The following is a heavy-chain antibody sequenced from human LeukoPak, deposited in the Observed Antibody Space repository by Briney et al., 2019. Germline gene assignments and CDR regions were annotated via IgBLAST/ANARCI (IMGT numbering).Heavy chain of an antibody. D-gene: IGHD1-26*01. CDR1: GGSISSSNW. Sequence: ETLSLTCAVSGGSISSSNWWSWVRQAPGKGLEWISILYVNENRYYADSVKGRFIISRDTSKNTLYLQMNSLRAEDTAMYYCVREDLGVDYWGQGTLVTVSS. J-gene: IGHJ4*02. CDR2: LYVNENR. V-gene: IGHV3-53*01. CDR3: VREDLGVDY.